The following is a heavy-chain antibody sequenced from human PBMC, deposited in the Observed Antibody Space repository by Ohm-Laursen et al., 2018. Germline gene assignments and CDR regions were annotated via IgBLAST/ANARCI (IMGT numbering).Heavy chain of an antibody. CDR3: ARDEFILGYWFDP. CDR1: GGSISSYY. Sequence: SETLSLTCTVSGGSISSYYWNWIRQPPGKGLEWIGYIYTSGSTNYNPSLKSRVTMSLDTSKNQFSLKLTSVTAADTAMYYCARDEFILGYWFDPWGQGTLVTVSS. V-gene: IGHV4-4*08. D-gene: IGHD2-15*01. J-gene: IGHJ5*02. CDR2: IYTSGST.